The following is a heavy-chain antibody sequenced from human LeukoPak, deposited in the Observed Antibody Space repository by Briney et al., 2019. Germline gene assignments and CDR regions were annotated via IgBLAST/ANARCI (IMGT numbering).Heavy chain of an antibody. J-gene: IGHJ4*02. D-gene: IGHD3-3*01. CDR2: MNRDGSEK. Sequence: AGSLRLSCAASGFTFAPYWMTWVRQAPGKGLEYVATMNRDGSEKYYVDSVKGRFTISRDNSKSSLYLQMDSVRAEDTAVYYCARGIEEWLYLYYWGQGALVTVAS. CDR1: GFTFAPYW. V-gene: IGHV3-7*04. CDR3: ARGIEEWLYLYY.